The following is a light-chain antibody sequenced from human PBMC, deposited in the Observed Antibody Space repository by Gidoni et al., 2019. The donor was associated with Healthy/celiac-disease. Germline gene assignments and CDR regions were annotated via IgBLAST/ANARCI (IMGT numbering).Light chain of an antibody. CDR2: GAS. Sequence: EIVMTQAPATLSVSPGERATLSCRASQSVSSNLAWYQQKPGQAPRLLIDGASTRATGIPASFSGSGSGTEFTLTISSLQSEDFAVYYCQEYNNWPRTFGQGTKLEIK. V-gene: IGKV3-15*01. CDR1: QSVSSN. CDR3: QEYNNWPRT. J-gene: IGKJ2*01.